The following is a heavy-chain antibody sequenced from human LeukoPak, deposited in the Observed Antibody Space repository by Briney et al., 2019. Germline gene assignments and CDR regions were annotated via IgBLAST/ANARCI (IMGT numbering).Heavy chain of an antibody. Sequence: ASVKVSCKASGGTFSSYAISWVRQAPGQGPEWMGGIIPLFRTANYAQKFQGRVTITADKSTNTAFMELSSLRSEDTAMYYCATNYEILSGYPKNYYFHIWGEGTTVTVSS. D-gene: IGHD3-9*01. CDR1: GGTFSSYA. V-gene: IGHV1-69*06. CDR3: ATNYEILSGYPKNYYFHI. CDR2: IIPLFRTA. J-gene: IGHJ3*02.